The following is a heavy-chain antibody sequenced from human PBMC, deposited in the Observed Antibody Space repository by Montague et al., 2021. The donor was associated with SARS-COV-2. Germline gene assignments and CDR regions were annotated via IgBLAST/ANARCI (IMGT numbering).Heavy chain of an antibody. Sequence: SETLSLTCAVYGGSFSGYYWSWIRQPPGKGLEWIGEINHSGSTNYNPSLKSRVTISVDTSKNQFSLKLSSVTAADTAVYYCASLTLGYCSSTSCYSDRFDPWGQGTLVTVSS. V-gene: IGHV4-34*01. CDR2: INHSGST. D-gene: IGHD2-2*02. CDR1: GGSFSGYY. CDR3: ASLTLGYCSSTSCYSDRFDP. J-gene: IGHJ5*02.